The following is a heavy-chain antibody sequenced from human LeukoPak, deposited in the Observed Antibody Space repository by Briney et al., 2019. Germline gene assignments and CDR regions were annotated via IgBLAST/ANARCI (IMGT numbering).Heavy chain of an antibody. D-gene: IGHD3-22*01. Sequence: GASVKESCKASGYAFSGYYMHWVRQAPGQGLEWMGWINPSNGGTNYAQNFQGRVTMTRDTSISTAYMELSSLTSDDTAVYYCARGPTYYDSSGYRLEYWGQGTLVTLSA. V-gene: IGHV1-2*02. CDR2: INPSNGGT. CDR1: GYAFSGYY. CDR3: ARGPTYYDSSGYRLEY. J-gene: IGHJ4*02.